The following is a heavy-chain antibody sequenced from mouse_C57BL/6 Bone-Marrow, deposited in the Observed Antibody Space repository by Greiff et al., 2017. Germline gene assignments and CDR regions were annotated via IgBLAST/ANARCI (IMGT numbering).Heavy chain of an antibody. J-gene: IGHJ3*01. Sequence: QVQLQQSGPELVKPGASVKISCKASGYAFSSSWMNWVKQRPGKGLEWIGRIYPGDGDTNYTGKFKGKATLTADKSSSTAYMQLSSLTSEDSAVXFCARYDGSSYAWFAYWGEGTLDTVSA. V-gene: IGHV1-82*01. D-gene: IGHD1-1*01. CDR3: ARYDGSSYAWFAY. CDR2: IYPGDGDT. CDR1: GYAFSSSW.